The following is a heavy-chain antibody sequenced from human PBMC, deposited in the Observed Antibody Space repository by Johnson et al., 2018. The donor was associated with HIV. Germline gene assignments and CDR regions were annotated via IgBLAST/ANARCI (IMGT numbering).Heavy chain of an antibody. V-gene: IGHV3-30*04. D-gene: IGHD3-16*01. CDR1: GFTFSSYA. Sequence: QMQLVESGGGLVQPGRSLRLSCAASGFTFSSYAMHWVRQAPGKGLEWVAVISYDGSNKYYADSVKGRFTISRDNSKNTLYLQMNSLRAEDTAVYYCARPLGPPLWHDAFDIWGQGTMVTVSS. J-gene: IGHJ3*02. CDR3: ARPLGPPLWHDAFDI. CDR2: ISYDGSNK.